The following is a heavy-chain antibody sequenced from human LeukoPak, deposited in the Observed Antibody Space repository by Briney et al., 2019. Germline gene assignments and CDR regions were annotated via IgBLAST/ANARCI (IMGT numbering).Heavy chain of an antibody. CDR1: GYSFSSYG. J-gene: IGHJ4*02. V-gene: IGHV1-18*01. D-gene: IGHD3-10*01. CDR3: ARDGGYYYGSGTFVGV. Sequence: ASVKVSCKASGYSFSSYGISWVRQAPGQGLEWMGWISAHKGDTKYTQKLQGRVTMSTDTATSTAYMELRSLTSDDTAVYYCARDGGYYYGSGTFVGVWGQGTLVTVSS. CDR2: ISAHKGDT.